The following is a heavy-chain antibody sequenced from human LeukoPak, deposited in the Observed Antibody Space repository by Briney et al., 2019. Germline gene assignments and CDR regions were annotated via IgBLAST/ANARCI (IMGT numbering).Heavy chain of an antibody. J-gene: IGHJ4*02. Sequence: GGSLRLSCAASGFTFSSYSMNWVRQAPGKGLEWVSYISSSSNYINYADSVKGRFTISRDNAKNSLYLQMNSLRAEDTVVYYCARDESLVRGAAFDYWGQGTLVTVSS. CDR2: ISSSSNYI. CDR3: ARDESLVRGAAFDY. CDR1: GFTFSSYS. D-gene: IGHD3-10*01. V-gene: IGHV3-21*01.